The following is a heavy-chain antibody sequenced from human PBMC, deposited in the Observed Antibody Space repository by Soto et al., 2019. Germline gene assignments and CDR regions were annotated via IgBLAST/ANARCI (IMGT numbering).Heavy chain of an antibody. V-gene: IGHV3-9*02. J-gene: IGHJ6*02. CDR3: TEDILPGGADV. CDR2: IHWNNGAT. CDR1: AFSSHHHA. Sequence: GGSLRLSCVASAFSSHHHAIHWVRQGPGKGLEWVSGIHWNNGATGYADSVKGRFTIFKDNVKNSVYLQMNSLRTDDTAFYYCTEDILPGGADVWGQGTTVTV. D-gene: IGHD3-16*01.